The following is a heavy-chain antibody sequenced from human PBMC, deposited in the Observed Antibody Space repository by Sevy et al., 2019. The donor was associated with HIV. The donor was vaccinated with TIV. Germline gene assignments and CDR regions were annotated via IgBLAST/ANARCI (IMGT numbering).Heavy chain of an antibody. CDR3: AREGCTKPHDY. CDR1: GFTFSKYS. Sequence: GGSLRLSCAASGFTFSKYSMSWVRQPPGKGLEWVSTLSFGCGEINYAHSVKGRFTISSDNSKSSVYLQMNNLKPEDTAVYYCAREGCTKPHDYWGQGTLVTVSS. D-gene: IGHD2-8*01. CDR2: LSFGCGEI. V-gene: IGHV3-23*01. J-gene: IGHJ4*02.